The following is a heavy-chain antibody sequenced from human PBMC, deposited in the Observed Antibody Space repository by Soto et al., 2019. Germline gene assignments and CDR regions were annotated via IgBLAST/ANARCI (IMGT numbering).Heavy chain of an antibody. D-gene: IGHD7-27*01. CDR2: ISYDGTNK. V-gene: IGHV3-30-3*01. Sequence: QVQLVESGGGVVQPGRSLRLSCAASGFSFSISPMHWVRQAPGKGPEWVARISYDGTNKFYADSVKGRFTISRDNSKTTLYLQVDSLRPEDAAVYYCARDPKTSGGPHWAFNYFDSWGQGTLVTVSS. CDR3: ARDPKTSGGPHWAFNYFDS. CDR1: GFSFSISP. J-gene: IGHJ4*02.